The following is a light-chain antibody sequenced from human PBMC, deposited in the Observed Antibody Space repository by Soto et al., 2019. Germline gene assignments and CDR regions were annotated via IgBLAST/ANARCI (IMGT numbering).Light chain of an antibody. CDR2: DAS. CDR1: QSVSSSY. V-gene: IGKV3D-20*01. CDR3: QYDGSLSRYT. J-gene: IGKJ2*01. Sequence: EIVLTQSPATLSLSPGERATLSCGASQSVSSSYLAWYQQKPGLAPRLLIYDASTRATGIPDRFIGSGSGTDFTPTISRLDPEYFAVYFCQYDGSLSRYTFGQGTKLESK.